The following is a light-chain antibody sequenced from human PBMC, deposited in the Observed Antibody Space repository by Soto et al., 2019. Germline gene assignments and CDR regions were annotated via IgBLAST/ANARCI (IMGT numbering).Light chain of an antibody. V-gene: IGKV1-5*03. CDR2: KAS. CDR3: QQYNSYSWT. Sequence: DIQMTQSPSTLSASVGDRVTITCRASHSISSWLAWYQQKPGKAPKLLIYKASSLESGVPSRFSGSGSGTEFTLTISSLQPDDFATYYCQQYNSYSWTFGQGPKVYSK. CDR1: HSISSW. J-gene: IGKJ1*01.